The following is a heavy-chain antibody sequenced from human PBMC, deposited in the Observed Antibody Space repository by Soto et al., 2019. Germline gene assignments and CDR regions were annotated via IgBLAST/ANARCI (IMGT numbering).Heavy chain of an antibody. V-gene: IGHV4-30-4*01. CDR2: IYYSGST. D-gene: IGHD3-22*01. J-gene: IGHJ4*02. Sequence: QVQLQESGPGLVKPSQTLSLTCTVSGGSISSGDYYWSWIRQPPGQGLAWIGYIYYSGSTYYNPSLKSRVTISVDTSKNQFSLKLSSVTAADTAVYYCARDRYYYDSSGYLDYWGQGTLVTVSS. CDR1: GGSISSGDYY. CDR3: ARDRYYYDSSGYLDY.